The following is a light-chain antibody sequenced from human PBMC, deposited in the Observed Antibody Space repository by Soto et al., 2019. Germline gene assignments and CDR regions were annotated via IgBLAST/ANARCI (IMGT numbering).Light chain of an antibody. V-gene: IGKV1-12*01. CDR2: AAS. Sequence: DIQMTQSPSSVSASVGDRVTITCRASQDISSWLAWYQQKSGKAPKLLIYAASNLQSGVPSRFSGSGSGTDFTLTISSLQPEDFATYYCQQANSFPPTFGQGTRLEIK. CDR1: QDISSW. J-gene: IGKJ5*01. CDR3: QQANSFPPT.